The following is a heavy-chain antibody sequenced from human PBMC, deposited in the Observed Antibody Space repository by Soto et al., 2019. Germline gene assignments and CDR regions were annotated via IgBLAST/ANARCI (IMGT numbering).Heavy chain of an antibody. J-gene: IGHJ4*02. CDR3: ARGYGDYEYYFDH. CDR2: IYYSGST. V-gene: IGHV4-59*01. CDR1: GGSISSYY. Sequence: PSETLSLTCTVSGGSISSYYWSWIRQPPGKGLEWIGYIYYSGSTNYNPSLKSRVTISVDTSKNQFSLKLSSVTAADTAVYYCARGYGDYEYYFDHWGQGTLVTVSS. D-gene: IGHD4-17*01.